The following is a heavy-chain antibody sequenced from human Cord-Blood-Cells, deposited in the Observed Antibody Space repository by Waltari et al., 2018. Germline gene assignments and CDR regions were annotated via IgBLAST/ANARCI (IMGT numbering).Heavy chain of an antibody. J-gene: IGHJ4*02. V-gene: IGHV3-23*01. CDR2: ISGSGGST. Sequence: EVQLLESGGGLVQPGGSLRLSCAASGFTFSSYAMSWVRRAPGKGLEWVSDISGSGGSTYYADSVKGRFTISRDNSKNTLYLQMNSLRAEDTAVYYCAKDRSGSYPHDYWGQGTLVTVSS. CDR1: GFTFSSYA. D-gene: IGHD1-26*01. CDR3: AKDRSGSYPHDY.